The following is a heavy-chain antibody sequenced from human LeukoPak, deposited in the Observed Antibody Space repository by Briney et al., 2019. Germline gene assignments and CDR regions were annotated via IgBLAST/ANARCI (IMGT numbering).Heavy chain of an antibody. CDR1: GGSISSHY. J-gene: IGHJ3*02. CDR2: IYYSGST. D-gene: IGHD5-18*01. Sequence: SETLSLTCTVSGGSISSHYWSWIRQPPGKGLEWIGYIYYSGSTNYNPSLKSRVTISVDTSKNQFSLKLSSVTAADTAVYYCARHKYSYDAFDIWGQGTMVTVSS. V-gene: IGHV4-59*08. CDR3: ARHKYSYDAFDI.